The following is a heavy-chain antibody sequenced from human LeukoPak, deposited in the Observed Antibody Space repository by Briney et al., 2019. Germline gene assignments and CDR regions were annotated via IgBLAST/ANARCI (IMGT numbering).Heavy chain of an antibody. CDR2: INPNSGGT. V-gene: IGHV1-2*02. CDR1: GYTFTGYY. Sequence: ASVKVSCKASGYTFTGYYMHWVRQAPGQGLEWMGWINPNSGGTNYAQKFQGRVTMTRDTSISTAYMELSRLRSDDTAVYYCARDPLDYYGSGSYYNPNLYFDYWGQGTLVTVSS. D-gene: IGHD3-10*01. J-gene: IGHJ4*02. CDR3: ARDPLDYYGSGSYYNPNLYFDY.